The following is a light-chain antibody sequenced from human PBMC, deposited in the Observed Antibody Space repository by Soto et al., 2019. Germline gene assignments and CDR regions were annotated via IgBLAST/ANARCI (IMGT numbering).Light chain of an antibody. CDR2: GTS. V-gene: IGKV3-20*01. CDR3: HQYSSSIT. CDR1: QSVSSNF. J-gene: IGKJ4*01. Sequence: EIVLTQSPGTLSLSPGERATLSCRASQSVSSNFLAWYQLRPGQAPRLLIYGTSSRATGIPDRFSGSGSGTDFTLTISRLEPEDFAVSFCHQYSSSITFGEGTRVEVK.